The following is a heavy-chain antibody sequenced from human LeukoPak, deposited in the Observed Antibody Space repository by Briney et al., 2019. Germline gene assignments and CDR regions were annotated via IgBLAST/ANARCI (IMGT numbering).Heavy chain of an antibody. CDR1: GGSFSGYY. CDR3: ARGIHYYYGSYLFDY. D-gene: IGHD3-10*01. J-gene: IGHJ4*02. CDR2: INHSGST. Sequence: PSETLSLTCAVHGGSFSGYYWSWIRQPPGKGLEWIGEINHSGSTNYNPPLKSRVTISVDTSKNQFSLKLSSVTAADTAVYYCARGIHYYYGSYLFDYWGQGTLVTVSS. V-gene: IGHV4-34*01.